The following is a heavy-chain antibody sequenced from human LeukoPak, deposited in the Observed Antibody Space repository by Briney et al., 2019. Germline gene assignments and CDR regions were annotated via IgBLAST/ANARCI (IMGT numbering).Heavy chain of an antibody. J-gene: IGHJ4*02. CDR1: GYSISSGYY. Sequence: SETLSLTCTVSGYSISSGYYWGWIRQPPGKGLEWIGSIYHSGSTYYNPSLKSRVTISVDTFKNQFSLKLSSVTAADTAVCYCARYTNYFDYWGQGTLVTVSS. D-gene: IGHD2-2*02. V-gene: IGHV4-38-2*02. CDR2: IYHSGST. CDR3: ARYTNYFDY.